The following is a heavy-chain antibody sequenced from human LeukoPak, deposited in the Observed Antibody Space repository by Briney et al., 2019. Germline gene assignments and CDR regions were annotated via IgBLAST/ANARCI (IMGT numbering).Heavy chain of an antibody. J-gene: IGHJ3*02. V-gene: IGHV4-59*01. D-gene: IGHD3-3*01. CDR3: ARRNDFWSGRYTDAFDI. CDR1: GGSISSYY. CDR2: IYYSGST. Sequence: SETLSLTCTVSGGSISSYYWSWIRQPPGKGLEWIGYIYYSGSTNYNPSLKSRVTISVDTSKNQFSLKLSSVTAADTAVYYCARRNDFWSGRYTDAFDIWGQETMVTVSS.